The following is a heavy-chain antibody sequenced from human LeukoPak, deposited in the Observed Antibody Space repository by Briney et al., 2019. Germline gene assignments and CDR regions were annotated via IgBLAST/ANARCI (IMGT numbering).Heavy chain of an antibody. D-gene: IGHD3-9*01. CDR3: ARYGPYDIPDV. Sequence: PGGSLRLSCAASGLTFSDYYMSWIRQAPGKGLEWVSYISLSDANINYADSVKGRFSISRDNAKNSLYLQMNSLRAEDTAVYYCARYGPYDIPDVWGKGTTVTVSS. J-gene: IGHJ6*04. CDR2: ISLSDANI. V-gene: IGHV3-11*04. CDR1: GLTFSDYY.